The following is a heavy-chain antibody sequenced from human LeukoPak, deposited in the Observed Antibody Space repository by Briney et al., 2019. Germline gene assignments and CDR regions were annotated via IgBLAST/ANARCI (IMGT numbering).Heavy chain of an antibody. V-gene: IGHV3-15*01. J-gene: IGHJ1*01. CDR2: IKSKADGGTT. Sequence: GGSLRLSCAASGFTFRNTWMAWVRQAPGKGPEWVGHIKSKADGGTTDYAASVNGRFTISRDDSENTLSLQMNSLKTEDTAVYFCTIENYYDSSGPIKHWGQGTLVTVSS. D-gene: IGHD3-22*01. CDR1: GFTFRNTW. CDR3: TIENYYDSSGPIKH.